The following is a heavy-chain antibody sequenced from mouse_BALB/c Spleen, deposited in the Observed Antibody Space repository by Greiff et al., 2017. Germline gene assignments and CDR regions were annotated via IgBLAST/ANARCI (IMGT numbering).Heavy chain of an antibody. D-gene: IGHD2-14*01. V-gene: IGHV4-1*02. Sequence: EVKLMESGGGLVQPGGSLKLSCAASGFDFSRYWMSWVRQAPGKGLEWIGEINPDSSTINYTPSLKDKFIISRDNAKNTLYLQMSKVRSEDTALYYCARPNYRYDRAMDYWGQGTSVTVSS. CDR1: GFDFSRYW. CDR3: ARPNYRYDRAMDY. J-gene: IGHJ4*01. CDR2: INPDSSTI.